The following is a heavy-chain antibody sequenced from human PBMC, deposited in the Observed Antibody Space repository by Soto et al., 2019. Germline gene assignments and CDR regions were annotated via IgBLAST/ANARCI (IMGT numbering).Heavy chain of an antibody. J-gene: IGHJ4*02. V-gene: IGHV3-33*01. CDR2: IWYDGSNK. Sequence: SGGGVVQPGRSLRLSCAASGFTFSSYGMHWVRQAPGKGLEWVAVIWYDGSNKYYADSVKGRFTISRDNSKNTLYLQMNSLRAEDTAVYYCARERYCSGGSCYSFDYWGQGTLVTVSS. CDR3: ARERYCSGGSCYSFDY. D-gene: IGHD2-15*01. CDR1: GFTFSSYG.